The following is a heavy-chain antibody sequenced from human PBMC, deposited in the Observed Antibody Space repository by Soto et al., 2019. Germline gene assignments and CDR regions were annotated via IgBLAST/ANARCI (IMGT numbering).Heavy chain of an antibody. CDR2: INAGNGNT. D-gene: IGHD6-19*01. CDR3: ARTVAVAADFDY. J-gene: IGHJ4*02. Sequence: QVQLVQSGAEEKKPGASVKVSCKASGYTFTGYAMHWVRQAPGQRLEWMGWINAGNGNTKYSQKFQGRVTITRDTSASTAYMELSSLRSEDTAVDYCARTVAVAADFDYWGQGPLVTVSS. CDR1: GYTFTGYA. V-gene: IGHV1-3*05.